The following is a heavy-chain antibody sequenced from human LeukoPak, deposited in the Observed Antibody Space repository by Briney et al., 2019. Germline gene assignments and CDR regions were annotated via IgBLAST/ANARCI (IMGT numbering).Heavy chain of an antibody. V-gene: IGHV4-59*01. CDR1: GGSISSYY. CDR2: IYYSGST. D-gene: IGHD6-13*01. Sequence: SETLSLTCAVSGGSISSYYWSWIRQPPGKGLEGIGYIYYSGSTNYNPSLKSRVTISVDTSKNQFSLKLSSVTAADTAVYYCARVAQQLIGGLDGFDVWGQGTMVTVSS. CDR3: ARVAQQLIGGLDGFDV. J-gene: IGHJ3*01.